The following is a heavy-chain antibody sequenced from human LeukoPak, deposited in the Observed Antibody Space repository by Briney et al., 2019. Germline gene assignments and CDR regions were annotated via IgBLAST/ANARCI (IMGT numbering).Heavy chain of an antibody. J-gene: IGHJ4*02. CDR3: AVSFDSSGYYDFDY. CDR1: GYTFTGYY. CDR2: INPNSGGT. Sequence: GASVKVSCKASGYTFTGYYMHWVRQAPGQGLEWMGWINPNSGGTNYAQKFQGRVTMTRDTSISTAYMELNSLRSDDTAVYYCAVSFDSSGYYDFDYWGQGTLVTVSS. V-gene: IGHV1-2*02. D-gene: IGHD3-22*01.